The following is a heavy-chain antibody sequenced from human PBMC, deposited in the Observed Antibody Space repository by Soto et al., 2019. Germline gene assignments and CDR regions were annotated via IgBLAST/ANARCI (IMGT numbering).Heavy chain of an antibody. D-gene: IGHD3-22*01. CDR3: ARSYYYDSTGYYRTFDY. V-gene: IGHV3-23*03. J-gene: IGHJ4*02. CDR2: VDADGSDT. CDR1: VIMFSRYA. Sequence: GSLRLYCAASVIMFSRYAMRWVRLAPGKGLEWVSGVDADGSDTYYADSVMGRFTISRDNAKNTLYLQMNSLRAADTALYYCARSYYYDSTGYYRTFDYWGPGTLVTVSS.